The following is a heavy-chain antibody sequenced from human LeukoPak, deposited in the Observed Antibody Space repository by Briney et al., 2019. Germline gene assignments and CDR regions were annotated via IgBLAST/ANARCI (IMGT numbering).Heavy chain of an antibody. V-gene: IGHV7-4-1*02. CDR1: GYTFSSYA. D-gene: IGHD3-22*01. CDR3: ARGSEAYYYDSSGYYNHFDY. J-gene: IGHJ4*02. Sequence: ASVKVSCKASGYTFSSYAMNWVRQAPGQGLEWVGWINTNTGNPTYAQGFTGRFVFSLDTSVSTAYLQISSLKAEDTAVYYCARGSEAYYYDSSGYYNHFDYWGQGTLVAVSS. CDR2: INTNTGNP.